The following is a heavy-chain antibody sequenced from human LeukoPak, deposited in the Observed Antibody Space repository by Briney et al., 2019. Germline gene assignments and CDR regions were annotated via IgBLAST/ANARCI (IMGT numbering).Heavy chain of an antibody. Sequence: PSETLSLTCAVYGGSSSGYYWSWIRQPPGKGLEWIGEINHSGSTNYNPSLKSRVTISVDTSKNQFSLKLSSVTAADTAVYYCARGRVYDFWSGYYTPDGYYFDYWGQGTLVTVSS. V-gene: IGHV4-34*01. D-gene: IGHD3-3*01. CDR2: INHSGST. CDR3: ARGRVYDFWSGYYTPDGYYFDY. CDR1: GGSSSGYY. J-gene: IGHJ4*02.